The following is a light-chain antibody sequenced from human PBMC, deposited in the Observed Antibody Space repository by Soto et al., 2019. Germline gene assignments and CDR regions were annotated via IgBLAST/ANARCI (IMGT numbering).Light chain of an antibody. CDR1: SSDVGGYNY. J-gene: IGLJ1*01. Sequence: QSALTQPASVSGSPGQSITISCTGTSSDVGGYNYVSWYQQHPDKAPKLMIYDVNNRPSGVSNRFSGSKSGNTASLTIAGLQAEDDADYYCSSYTSSSTRVFGTGTKVTVL. V-gene: IGLV2-14*01. CDR3: SSYTSSSTRV. CDR2: DVN.